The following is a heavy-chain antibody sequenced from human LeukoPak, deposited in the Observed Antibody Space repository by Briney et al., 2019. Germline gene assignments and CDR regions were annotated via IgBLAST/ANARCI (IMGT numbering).Heavy chain of an antibody. CDR3: ARAGGPYSNSDY. J-gene: IGHJ4*01. CDR2: IYPGDSDT. D-gene: IGHD6-13*01. CDR1: GYSYPTYW. Sequence: GESLKISCKGSGYSYPTYWIGWVCQMPGRGLEWMGIIYPGDSDTRYSPSFQGQVTISVDKSISTAYLQWSSLKASDTAMYYCARAGGPYSNSDYWGQGALVTVSS. V-gene: IGHV5-51*01.